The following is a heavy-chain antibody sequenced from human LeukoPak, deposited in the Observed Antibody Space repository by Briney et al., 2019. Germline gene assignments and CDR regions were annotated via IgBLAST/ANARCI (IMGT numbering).Heavy chain of an antibody. CDR1: GGTFSSYA. D-gene: IGHD3-10*01. J-gene: IGHJ5*02. V-gene: IGHV1-69*06. CDR3: ARENYYGSGSYYT. Sequence: SVKASCKASGGTFSSYAISWVRQAPGQGLEWMGGIIPIFGTANYAQKFQGRVTITADKSTSTAYMELSSLRSEDTAVYYCARENYYGSGSYYTWGQGTLVTVSS. CDR2: IIPIFGTA.